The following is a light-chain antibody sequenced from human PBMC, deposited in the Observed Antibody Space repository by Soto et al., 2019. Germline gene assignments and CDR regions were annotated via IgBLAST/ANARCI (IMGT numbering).Light chain of an antibody. J-gene: IGLJ1*01. CDR2: ATT. CDR3: QSYDSSLNEYV. V-gene: IGLV2-14*02. CDR1: SSDVGSYNL. Sequence: QSVLTQPASVSGSPGQSITISCTGTSSDVGSYNLVSWYQQHPGKAPKLLIYATTNRPSGVPDRFSGSRSGSSASLAITGLRAEDEADYYCQSYDSSLNEYVFGAGTKLTVL.